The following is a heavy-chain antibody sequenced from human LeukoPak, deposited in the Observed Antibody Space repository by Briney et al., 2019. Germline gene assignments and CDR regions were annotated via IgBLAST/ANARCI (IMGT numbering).Heavy chain of an antibody. CDR3: ARGPYSYNYYDSSGCDY. CDR1: GYTFTSCG. D-gene: IGHD3-22*01. Sequence: ASVKVSCKASGYTFTSCGISWVRQAPGQGLEWMGWISAYNGNTNYAQKLQGRVTMTTDTSTSTAYMELRSLRSDDTAVYYCARGPYSYNYYDSSGCDYWGQGTLVTVSS. V-gene: IGHV1-18*01. J-gene: IGHJ4*02. CDR2: ISAYNGNT.